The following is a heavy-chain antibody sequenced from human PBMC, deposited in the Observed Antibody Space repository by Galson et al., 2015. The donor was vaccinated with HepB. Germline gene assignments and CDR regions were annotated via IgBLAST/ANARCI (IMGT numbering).Heavy chain of an antibody. J-gene: IGHJ5*02. CDR3: ARAEVYYYDSRGYAFDP. CDR2: INHHGFT. CDR1: GVSFTGYY. V-gene: IGHV4-34*01. Sequence: ETLSLTCAVYGVSFTGYYWTWIRQSPGKGLEWIGEINHHGFTNYNPSLQSRVTISLDTAKKQFSLKLRSVTAADTAVYYYARAEVYYYDSRGYAFDPWGQGTLLTVSS. D-gene: IGHD3-22*01.